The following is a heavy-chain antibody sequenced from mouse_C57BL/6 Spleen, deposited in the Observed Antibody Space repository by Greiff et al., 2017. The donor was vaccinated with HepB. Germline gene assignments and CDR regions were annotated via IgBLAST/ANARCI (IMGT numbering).Heavy chain of an antibody. V-gene: IGHV1-59*01. CDR2: IDPSDSYT. Sequence: QVQLQQPGAELVRPGTSVKLSCKASGYTFTSYWMHWVKQRPGQGLEWIGVIDPSDSYTNYNQKFKGKATLTVDTSSSTAYMQLISLTSEDAAVYYCARSRYYGSSYGFDYWGQGTTLTVSS. CDR3: ARSRYYGSSYGFDY. CDR1: GYTFTSYW. J-gene: IGHJ2*01. D-gene: IGHD1-1*01.